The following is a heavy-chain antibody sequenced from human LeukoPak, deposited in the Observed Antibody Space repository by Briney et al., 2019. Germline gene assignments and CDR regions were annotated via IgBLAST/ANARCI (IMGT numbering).Heavy chain of an antibody. CDR1: GGSFSGYY. V-gene: IGHV4-34*01. CDR3: ARSLPTGDYYYYGMDV. D-gene: IGHD1-14*01. Sequence: SETLSLTCAVYGGSFSGYYWSWIRQPPGRGLEWIGEINHSGSTNYNPSLKSRVTISVDTSKNQFSLKLSSVTAADTAVYYCARSLPTGDYYYYGMDVWGQGTTVTVSS. CDR2: INHSGST. J-gene: IGHJ6*02.